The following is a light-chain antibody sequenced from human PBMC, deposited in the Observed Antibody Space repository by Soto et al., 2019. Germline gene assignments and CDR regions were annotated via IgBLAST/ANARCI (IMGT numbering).Light chain of an antibody. Sequence: DIVMTQSPDSLAVSLGERATINCKSSQSVLYSSNNKNYLAWYQQKPGQPPKLLIYWASTRESGVPDRFSGRGSGTDFTLPISSLQAEDVAVYYCQQYYSTPLYTFGQGTKLEIK. V-gene: IGKV4-1*01. CDR3: QQYYSTPLYT. CDR1: QSVLYSSNNKNY. CDR2: WAS. J-gene: IGKJ2*01.